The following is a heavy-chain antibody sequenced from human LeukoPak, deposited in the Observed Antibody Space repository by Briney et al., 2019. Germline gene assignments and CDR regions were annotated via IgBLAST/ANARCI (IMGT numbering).Heavy chain of an antibody. CDR2: IYTSGST. V-gene: IGHV4-4*07. CDR1: GGSISSYY. J-gene: IGHJ5*02. D-gene: IGHD2-2*01. Sequence: SETLSLTCTVSGGSISSYYWSWIRQPAGKGLEWIGRIYTSGSTNYNPSLKSRVTISVDTSKNQFSLKLSSVTAADTAVYYCARGSVTYCSSTSCYATEFDPWGQGTLVTVSS. CDR3: ARGSVTYCSSTSCYATEFDP.